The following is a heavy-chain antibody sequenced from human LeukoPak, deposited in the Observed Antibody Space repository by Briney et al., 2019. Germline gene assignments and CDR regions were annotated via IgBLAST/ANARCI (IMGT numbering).Heavy chain of an antibody. D-gene: IGHD3-10*01. J-gene: IGHJ5*02. Sequence: PGGSLRLSCAASGFTFSSYALSWVRQAPGKGLEWVSAISGSGGSTYYADSVKGRFTISRDNAKNTLYLQMNSLRAEDTAVYYCAKHPSMVRGVINWFDPWGQGTLVTVSS. CDR2: ISGSGGST. CDR1: GFTFSSYA. V-gene: IGHV3-23*01. CDR3: AKHPSMVRGVINWFDP.